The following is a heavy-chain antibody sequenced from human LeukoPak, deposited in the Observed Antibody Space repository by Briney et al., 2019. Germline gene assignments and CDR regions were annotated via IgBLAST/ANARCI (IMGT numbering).Heavy chain of an antibody. CDR2: VSYDGSDK. V-gene: IGHV3-30*03. J-gene: IGHJ4*02. Sequence: GVSLRLSCAACGFTFSNDGMHWVRQAPGRGLEGVALVSYDGSDKHYADSVKGRFTVSRDNSKNTLYLQMNSLSRDDTAVYYCVGVGGYDSSGFLDYWGQGTLVTVSS. CDR1: GFTFSNDG. D-gene: IGHD3-22*01. CDR3: VGVGGYDSSGFLDY.